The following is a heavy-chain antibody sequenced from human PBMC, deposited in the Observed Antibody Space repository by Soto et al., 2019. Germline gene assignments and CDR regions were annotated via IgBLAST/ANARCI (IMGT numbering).Heavy chain of an antibody. CDR1: GYTFTSYG. CDR2: ISAYNGNT. J-gene: IGHJ3*02. V-gene: IGHV1-18*01. CDR3: ARGDIVLVPAAIFATDAFDI. Sequence: AASVKVSCKASGYTFTSYGISWVRQAPGQGLEWMGWISAYNGNTNYAQKLQGRVTMTTDTSTSTAYMELRSLRSDDTAVYYCARGDIVLVPAAIFATDAFDIWGQGTMVTVSS. D-gene: IGHD2-2*01.